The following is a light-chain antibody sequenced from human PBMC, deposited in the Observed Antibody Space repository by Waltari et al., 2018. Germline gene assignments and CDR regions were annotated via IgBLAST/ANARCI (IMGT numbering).Light chain of an antibody. CDR1: QSLVHTDGNTY. Sequence: DVVMTQSPLSLLVTLGQPASISCKSSQSLVHTDGNTYLNWFHQRPGQSPRRLIYKVSNRDSGVPDRFSGSGSGTDFTLKISRVEAEDVGVYYCMQSIHWPWTFGQGTKVEIK. CDR3: MQSIHWPWT. J-gene: IGKJ1*01. CDR2: KVS. V-gene: IGKV2-30*02.